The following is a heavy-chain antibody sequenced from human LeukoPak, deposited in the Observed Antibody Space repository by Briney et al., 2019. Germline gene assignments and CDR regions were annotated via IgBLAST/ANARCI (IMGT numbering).Heavy chain of an antibody. Sequence: ASVKVSCKASGYTFTGYYMHWVRQAPGQGLEWMGIINPSGGSTSYAQKFQGRVTMTRDTSISTAYMELSRLRSDDTAVYYCARGHNWNYWGEYYFDYWGQGTLVTVSS. CDR3: ARGHNWNYWGEYYFDY. J-gene: IGHJ4*02. V-gene: IGHV1-46*01. CDR1: GYTFTGYY. CDR2: INPSGGST. D-gene: IGHD1-7*01.